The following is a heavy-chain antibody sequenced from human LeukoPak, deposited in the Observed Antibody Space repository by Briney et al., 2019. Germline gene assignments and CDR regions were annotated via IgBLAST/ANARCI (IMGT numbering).Heavy chain of an antibody. V-gene: IGHV3-21*01. J-gene: IGHJ6*03. Sequence: KSGGSLRLSCAASGFTFTTYTTNWVRQAPGQRLEWVSSITSGSSYIYYADSVKGRFTISRDNAKSSLYLQMDSLRAEDTAVYYCARDPYSGNYGAYYYYYMDVWGKGTTVTISS. CDR3: ARDPYSGNYGAYYYYYMDV. D-gene: IGHD1-26*01. CDR1: GFTFTTYT. CDR2: ITSGSSYI.